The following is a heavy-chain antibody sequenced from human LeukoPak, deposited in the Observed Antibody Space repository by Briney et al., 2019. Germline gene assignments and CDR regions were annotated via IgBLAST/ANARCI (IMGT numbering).Heavy chain of an antibody. D-gene: IGHD2-15*01. CDR3: PRRLGGSPRSAFDY. Sequence: PSETLSLTCTVSGASVNNYCWSWIRQPPGKGLGWIGYIYNGGSTNNNPSLRTRVTISLDTSNNQSSLTLSYVTAADTAVYYCPRRLGGSPRSAFDYWGQGTLVTVSS. CDR1: GASVNNYC. V-gene: IGHV4-59*08. J-gene: IGHJ4*02. CDR2: IYNGGST.